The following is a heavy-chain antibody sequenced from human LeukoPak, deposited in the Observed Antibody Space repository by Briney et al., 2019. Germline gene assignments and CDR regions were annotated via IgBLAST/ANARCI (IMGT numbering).Heavy chain of an antibody. CDR1: GFTFSSYA. CDR3: ARGQWLENYFDY. J-gene: IGHJ4*02. D-gene: IGHD6-19*01. CDR2: ISGSGGST. Sequence: TGGSLRLSCAASGFTFSSYAMSWVRQAPGKGLEWVSAISGSGGSTYYADSVKGRFTISRDNSKSTLYLQMNSLRAEDTAVYYCARGQWLENYFDYWGQGTLVTVSS. V-gene: IGHV3-23*01.